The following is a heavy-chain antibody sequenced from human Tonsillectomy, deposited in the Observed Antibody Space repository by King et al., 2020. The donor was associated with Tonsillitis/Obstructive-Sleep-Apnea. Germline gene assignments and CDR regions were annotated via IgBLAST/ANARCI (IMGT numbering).Heavy chain of an antibody. CDR1: GFTFSNAW. D-gene: IGHD1-26*01. V-gene: IGHV3-15*07. CDR2: IKSKTDGGTT. J-gene: IGHJ4*02. Sequence: VQLVESGGGLVKPGGSLRLSCAASGFTFSNAWMNWVRQAPGKGLEWVCRIKSKTDGGTTDYAAPVKGRFTISRDDSKNTLYLQMNSLKTEDTAVYYCTTDGKIVGAKGFGYWGQGTLVTVSS. CDR3: TTDGKIVGAKGFGY.